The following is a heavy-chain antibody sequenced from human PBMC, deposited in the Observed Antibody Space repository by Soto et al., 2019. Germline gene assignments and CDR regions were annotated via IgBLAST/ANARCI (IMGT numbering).Heavy chain of an antibody. D-gene: IGHD3-16*02. V-gene: IGHV3-23*01. CDR3: AKDYYDYIWGSYRYPMTGGDY. Sequence: GGSLRLSCAASGFTFSSYAMSWVRQAPGKGLEWVSAISGSGGSTYYADSVKGRFTISRDNSKNTLYLQMNSLRAEDTAVYYCAKDYYDYIWGSYRYPMTGGDYWGQGTLVTVSS. CDR1: GFTFSSYA. CDR2: ISGSGGST. J-gene: IGHJ4*02.